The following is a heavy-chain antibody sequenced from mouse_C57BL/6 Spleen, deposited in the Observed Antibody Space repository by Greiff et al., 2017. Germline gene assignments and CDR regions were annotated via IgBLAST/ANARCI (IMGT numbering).Heavy chain of an antibody. D-gene: IGHD1-1*01. J-gene: IGHJ1*03. CDR3: ARSGTTVVAHWYFDV. CDR2: IHPNSGST. CDR1: GYTFTSYW. Sequence: QVHVKQPGAELVKPGASVKLSCKASGYTFTSYWMHWVKQRPGQGLEWIGMIHPNSGSTNYNEKFKSKATLTVDKSSSTASMQLSSLTSEDSAVYYCARSGTTVVAHWYFDVWGTGTTVTVSS. V-gene: IGHV1-64*01.